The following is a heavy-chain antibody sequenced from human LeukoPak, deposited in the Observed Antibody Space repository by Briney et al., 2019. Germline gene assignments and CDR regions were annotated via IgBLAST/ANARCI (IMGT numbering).Heavy chain of an antibody. CDR3: ARDEYYDFWSGSQDAFDI. V-gene: IGHV3-21*01. D-gene: IGHD3-3*01. CDR1: GFTFSSYS. J-gene: IGHJ3*02. CDR2: ISSSSYI. Sequence: GGSLRLSCAASGFTFSSYSMNWVRQAPGKGLEWVSSISSSSYIYYADSVKGRFTISRDNAKNSLYLQMNSLRAEDTAVYYCARDEYYDFWSGSQDAFDIWGQGTMVTVSS.